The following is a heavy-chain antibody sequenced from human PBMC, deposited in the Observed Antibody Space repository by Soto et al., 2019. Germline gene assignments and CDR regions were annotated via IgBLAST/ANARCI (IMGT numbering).Heavy chain of an antibody. CDR1: GFTFSHYY. Sequence: LRLSCAASGFTFSHYYMTWIRQAPGKGLEWVSHISSSGSDVYYGDSVRGRLTISRDNAENLLFLQMNDLRGDDTAVYYCVRDLQWFQYSKKYNMDVWGQGTTVTVS. CDR3: VRDLQWFQYSKKYNMDV. CDR2: ISSSGSDV. V-gene: IGHV3-11*01. J-gene: IGHJ6*02. D-gene: IGHD3-22*01.